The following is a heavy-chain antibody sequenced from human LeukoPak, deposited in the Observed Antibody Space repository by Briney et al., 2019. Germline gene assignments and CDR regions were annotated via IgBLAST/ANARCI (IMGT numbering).Heavy chain of an antibody. CDR2: IKGDGIST. CDR3: AKDHYWSIDY. Sequence: GGSLRLSCAASGFDFSSNWMHWVRHAPGQGLVWVSRIKGDGISTNYADSVKGRFTITRDIAKNTLYLQMNSLRAEDTGVYYCAKDHYWSIDYWGRGTLVTVSS. CDR1: GFDFSSNW. D-gene: IGHD3-3*01. V-gene: IGHV3-74*01. J-gene: IGHJ4*02.